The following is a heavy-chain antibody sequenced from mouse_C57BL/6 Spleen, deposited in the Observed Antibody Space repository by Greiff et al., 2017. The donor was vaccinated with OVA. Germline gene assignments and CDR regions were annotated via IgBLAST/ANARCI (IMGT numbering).Heavy chain of an antibody. Sequence: DVQLQESGPGLVKPSQSLSLTCSVTGYSITSGYYWNWIRQFPGNKLEWMGYISYDGSNNYNPPLKNRISITRDTSKNQFFLKLNSVTTEDTATYYCAREGTTASFAYWGQGTLVTVSA. V-gene: IGHV3-6*01. CDR2: ISYDGSN. CDR3: AREGTTASFAY. D-gene: IGHD1-2*01. CDR1: GYSITSGYY. J-gene: IGHJ3*01.